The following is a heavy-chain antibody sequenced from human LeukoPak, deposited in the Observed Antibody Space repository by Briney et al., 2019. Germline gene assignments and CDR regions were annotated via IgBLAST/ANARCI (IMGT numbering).Heavy chain of an antibody. J-gene: IGHJ6*02. CDR3: ARSTELSAYYYGMDV. CDR1: GYSFTGYW. Sequence: GESLKISCKGSGYSFTGYWIGWVRQMPGKGLEWMGIIYPGDSDTRYSPSFQGQVTISADKSISTAYLQWSSLKASDTAMYYCARSTELSAYYYGMDVWGQGTTVTVSS. V-gene: IGHV5-51*01. D-gene: IGHD3-16*02. CDR2: IYPGDSDT.